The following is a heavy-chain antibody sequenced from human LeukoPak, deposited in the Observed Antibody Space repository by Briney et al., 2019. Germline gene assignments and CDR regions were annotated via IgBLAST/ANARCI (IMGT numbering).Heavy chain of an antibody. J-gene: IGHJ4*02. CDR2: TRMSGAST. V-gene: IGHV3-23*01. D-gene: IGHD3-22*01. CDR3: AKGSDSSGYYGPFDY. CDR1: GFTFSSYA. Sequence: PGGSLRLSCAASGFTFSSYAMSWVRQAPGKGLEWVSATRMSGASTSHADSVKGRFTISRENSKNTLYLQMNSLRAEDTAVYYCAKGSDSSGYYGPFDYWGQGTLVTVSS.